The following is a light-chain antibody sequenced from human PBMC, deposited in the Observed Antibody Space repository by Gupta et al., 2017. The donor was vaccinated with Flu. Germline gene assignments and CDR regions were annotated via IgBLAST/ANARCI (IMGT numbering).Light chain of an antibody. CDR2: VNT. CDR3: QSYDSRVSGSV. CDR1: SSNIGAGYD. Sequence: QSVPPQPPSVPRAPRQSVTISSTGTSSNIGAGYDVHWYLQLPGKVPKLLSYVNTNGPSEVPDRFSGFKSGTSASLTITGLQPEDEADYYCQSYDSRVSGSVFGTGTTVIVL. V-gene: IGLV1-40*01. J-gene: IGLJ1*01.